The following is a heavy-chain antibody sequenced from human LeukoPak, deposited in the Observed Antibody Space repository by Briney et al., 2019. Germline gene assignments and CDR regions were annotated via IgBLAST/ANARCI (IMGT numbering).Heavy chain of an antibody. V-gene: IGHV3-15*01. CDR3: TTRSSP. J-gene: IGHJ4*02. Sequence: GGSLRLSCAGSGFTFSTYGMHWVRQAPGKGLEWVGRIKSKTDGGTTDYTAPVKGRFTISRDDSKNTVYLQMNSLKIEDTAVYYCTTRSSPWGQGTLVTVSS. CDR2: IKSKTDGGTT. CDR1: GFTFSTYG.